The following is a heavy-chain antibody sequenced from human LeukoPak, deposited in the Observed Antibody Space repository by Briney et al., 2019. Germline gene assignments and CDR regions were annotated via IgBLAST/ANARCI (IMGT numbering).Heavy chain of an antibody. CDR2: ISSSSSYI. V-gene: IGHV3-21*01. CDR1: GFTFSSYS. D-gene: IGHD2-2*01. Sequence: PGESLRLSCAASGFTFSSYSMNWVRQAPGKGLEWVSSISSSSSYIYYADSVKGRFTISRDNAKNSLYLQMNSLRAEDTAVYYCARDSWYCSSTSCLFDYWGQGTLVTVSS. J-gene: IGHJ4*02. CDR3: ARDSWYCSSTSCLFDY.